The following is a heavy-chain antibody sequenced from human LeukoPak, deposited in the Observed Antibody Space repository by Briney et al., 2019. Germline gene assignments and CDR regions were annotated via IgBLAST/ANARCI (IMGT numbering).Heavy chain of an antibody. CDR1: GYRFTNYW. J-gene: IGHJ4*02. CDR2: IYPGDSDT. CDR3: ARGHLYDYSTTSYYFDY. V-gene: IGHV5-51*01. Sequence: RTGESLKISCKGSGYRFTNYWIAWVRQMPGKGLEWMGIIYPGDSDTRYSPSFQGQVTTSADKSISTAYLQWSSLKASDTAMYYCARGHLYDYSTTSYYFDYWGQGTLVTVSS. D-gene: IGHD5-12*01.